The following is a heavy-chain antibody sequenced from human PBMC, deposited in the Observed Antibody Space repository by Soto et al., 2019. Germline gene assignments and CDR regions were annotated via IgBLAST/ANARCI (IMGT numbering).Heavy chain of an antibody. D-gene: IGHD6-13*01. CDR3: ARDGWGRPNHIIASAGPGGFDP. CDR1: GFTFSSYA. CDR2: ISYDGSNK. J-gene: IGHJ5*02. Sequence: PGGSRRLSCAASGFTFSSYAMHWVRQAQGKRLEWVAVISYDGSNKYYADSVKGRFTISRDNSKNTLYLQMNCMRAEDTAVYYCARDGWGRPNHIIASAGPGGFDPWGQGPLVTVSS. V-gene: IGHV3-30-3*01.